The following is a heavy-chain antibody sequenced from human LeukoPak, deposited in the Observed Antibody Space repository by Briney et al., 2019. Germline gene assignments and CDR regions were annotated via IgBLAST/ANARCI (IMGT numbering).Heavy chain of an antibody. CDR2: ISSSSSYI. J-gene: IGHJ4*02. CDR1: GFTFSSYS. CDR3: ARDYSSIPFDY. V-gene: IGHV3-21*01. Sequence: GGSLRLSCAPSGFTFSSYSMNWVRQAPGKGLEWVSSISSSSSYIYYADSVKGRFTISRDNAKNSLYLQMHSLRAEDTAVYHCARDYSSIPFDYWGQGTLVTVSS. D-gene: IGHD6-13*01.